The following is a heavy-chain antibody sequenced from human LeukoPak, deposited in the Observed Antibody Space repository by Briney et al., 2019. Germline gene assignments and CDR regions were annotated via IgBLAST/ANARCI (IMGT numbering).Heavy chain of an antibody. CDR1: GYTFTRFG. CDR3: ALRTGTTPYYFDY. D-gene: IGHD1-7*01. V-gene: IGHV1-18*01. Sequence: ASVKVSCKASGYTFTRFGISWVRQAPGQELEWMGWISPSNGNTNYAQKLQGRATMTTDTSTSTAYMELRSLRSDDTALYYCALRTGTTPYYFDYWGQGTLVTVSS. J-gene: IGHJ4*02. CDR2: ISPSNGNT.